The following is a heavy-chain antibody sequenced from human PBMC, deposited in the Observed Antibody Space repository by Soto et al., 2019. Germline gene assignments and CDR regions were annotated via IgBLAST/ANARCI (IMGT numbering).Heavy chain of an antibody. V-gene: IGHV4-61*08. Sequence: QVQLQESGPGLVKPSETLSLTCIVSGGSVSNDAYYWSWIRQPPGKGLEWIGYIYHSGSTYYNPSLNSRLTISVDTSANQFSLKVSSVTAADTAVYYCARLGIGWEFPFDYWGQGTLVNVSS. CDR2: IYHSGST. CDR1: GGSVSNDAYY. J-gene: IGHJ4*02. CDR3: ARLGIGWEFPFDY. D-gene: IGHD1-26*01.